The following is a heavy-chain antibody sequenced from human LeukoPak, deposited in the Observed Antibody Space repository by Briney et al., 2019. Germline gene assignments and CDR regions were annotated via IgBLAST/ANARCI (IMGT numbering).Heavy chain of an antibody. CDR3: ARGATYYYDSSGRPDY. CDR2: IYSGGST. Sequence: PGGSLRLSCAASGFTVSSNYMSWVRQAPGKGLEWVSVIYSGGSTYYADSVKGRFTISRDNSKNTLYLQMNSLRAEDTAVYYCARGATYYYDSSGRPDYWGQGAMVTVSS. J-gene: IGHJ4*02. CDR1: GFTVSSNY. V-gene: IGHV3-66*01. D-gene: IGHD3-22*01.